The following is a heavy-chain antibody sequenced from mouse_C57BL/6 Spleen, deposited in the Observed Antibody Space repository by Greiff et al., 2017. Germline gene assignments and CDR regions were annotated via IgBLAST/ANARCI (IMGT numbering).Heavy chain of an antibody. J-gene: IGHJ4*01. CDR1: GFTFSDYG. CDR3: ARAVYSDYDEGYDYAMDY. V-gene: IGHV5-17*01. CDR2: ISSGSSTI. D-gene: IGHD2-4*01. Sequence: EVQLVESGGGLVKPGGSLKLSCAASGFTFSDYGMHWVRQAPEKGLEWVAYISSGSSTIDYADTVKGRFTISRDNTKNTLFLQMTSLRSEDTAMYYCARAVYSDYDEGYDYAMDYRGQGTSVTVSS.